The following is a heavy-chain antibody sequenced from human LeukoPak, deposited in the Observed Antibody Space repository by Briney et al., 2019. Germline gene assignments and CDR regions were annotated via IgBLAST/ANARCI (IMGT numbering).Heavy chain of an antibody. V-gene: IGHV3-7*04. D-gene: IGHD1-26*01. Sequence: GGSLRLSCAASGFTFSSYWMTWVRQAPGKGLEWVANIKQDGSEKYYVDSVQGRFTISRDNAKNSLFLQMNSLRAEDTAVYYCARLWSSGRYFDYWGQGTLVTVSS. CDR3: ARLWSSGRYFDY. J-gene: IGHJ4*02. CDR2: IKQDGSEK. CDR1: GFTFSSYW.